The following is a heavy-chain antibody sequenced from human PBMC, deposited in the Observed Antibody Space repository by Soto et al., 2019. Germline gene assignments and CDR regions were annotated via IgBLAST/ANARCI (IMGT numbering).Heavy chain of an antibody. CDR2: IYYSGST. J-gene: IGHJ3*02. V-gene: IGHV4-39*01. CDR1: GGSISSSSYY. Sequence: SETLSLTCTVSGGSISSSSYYWGWIRQPPGKGLEWFGSIYYSGSTYYNPSLKSRVTISVDTSKNQFSLKLSSVTAADTAVYYCARPRPYYDYIWRSYRYDAFDIWGQGTMVTVSS. CDR3: ARPRPYYDYIWRSYRYDAFDI. D-gene: IGHD3-16*02.